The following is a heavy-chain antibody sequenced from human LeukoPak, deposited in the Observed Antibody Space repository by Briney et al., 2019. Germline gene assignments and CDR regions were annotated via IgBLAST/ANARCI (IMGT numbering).Heavy chain of an antibody. J-gene: IGHJ4*02. CDR1: GGSISSSSYY. V-gene: IGHV4-39*01. D-gene: IGHD1-1*01. CDR2: IYYSGST. CDR3: VRHINWKYGCFDY. Sequence: PSETLSLTCTVSGGSISSSSYYWGWIGQPPGKWLEWIGSIYYSGSTYYNPSLKSRVTISVDTSKNQFSLKLSSVTVADTAVYYCVRHINWKYGCFDYWGQGTLVTVSS.